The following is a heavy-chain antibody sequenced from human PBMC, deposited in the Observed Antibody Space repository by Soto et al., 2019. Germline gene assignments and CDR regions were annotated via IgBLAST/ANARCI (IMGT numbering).Heavy chain of an antibody. CDR1: SDSISSSNW. J-gene: IGHJ5*02. V-gene: IGHV4-4*02. D-gene: IGHD6-13*01. Sequence: QVQLQESGPGLVKPSGTLSLTCGVSSDSISSSNWWTWVRQPPGKGLEWIGEIYHTGSTNYNPSLKSRVTTSVDKSKNQCSLKLSSVTAADTAVYYCARVVVATYSSTFDPWGQGTLVTVSS. CDR2: IYHTGST. CDR3: ARVVVATYSSTFDP.